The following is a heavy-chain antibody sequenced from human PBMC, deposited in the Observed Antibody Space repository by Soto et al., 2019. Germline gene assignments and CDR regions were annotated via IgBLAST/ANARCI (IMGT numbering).Heavy chain of an antibody. J-gene: IGHJ4*02. Sequence: QVQLVESGGGVVQPGRSLRLSCAASGFTFSSYGMHWVRQAPGKGLEWVAVIWYDGSNKYYADSVKGRFTISRDNSKNTLYLQMNSLRAEDTAVYYCARDRIAVAGFDYWGQGTLVTVSS. CDR2: IWYDGSNK. CDR3: ARDRIAVAGFDY. CDR1: GFTFSSYG. D-gene: IGHD6-19*01. V-gene: IGHV3-33*01.